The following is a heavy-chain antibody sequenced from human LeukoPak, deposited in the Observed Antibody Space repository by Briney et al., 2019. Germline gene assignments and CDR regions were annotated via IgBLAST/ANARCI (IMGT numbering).Heavy chain of an antibody. CDR3: AKDSGMIVVVSDFDY. CDR2: ISSSSSYI. D-gene: IGHD3-22*01. Sequence: GGSLRLSCAASGFTFSSYSMNWVRQAPGKGLEWVSSISSSSSYIYYADSVKGRFTISRDNSKNTLYLQMNSLRAEDTAVYYCAKDSGMIVVVSDFDYWGQGTLVTVSS. J-gene: IGHJ4*02. CDR1: GFTFSSYS. V-gene: IGHV3-21*01.